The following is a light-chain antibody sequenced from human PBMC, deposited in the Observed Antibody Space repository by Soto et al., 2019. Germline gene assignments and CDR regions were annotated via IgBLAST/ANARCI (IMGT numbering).Light chain of an antibody. J-gene: IGKJ2*01. CDR1: QSVLYNSNNKNF. CDR2: WAS. V-gene: IGKV4-1*01. Sequence: DTVMTQSPDSLAVSLGERATINCKSSQSVLYNSNNKNFLAWYQQKPGQPPKLLIYWASTRESGVPDRFSGSGSGTDFSLTISSLQAEDVAVYYCQQYDRTPYTFGQGTKLEIK. CDR3: QQYDRTPYT.